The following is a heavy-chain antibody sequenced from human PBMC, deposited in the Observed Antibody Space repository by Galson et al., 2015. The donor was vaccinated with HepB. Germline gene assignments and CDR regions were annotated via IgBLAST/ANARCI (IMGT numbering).Heavy chain of an antibody. D-gene: IGHD3-22*01. J-gene: IGHJ4*02. CDR1: GYSFTSYW. Sequence: QSGAEVKKPGESLRISCKGSGYSFTSYWISWVRQMPGKGLEWMGRIDPSDSYTNYSPSFQGHVTISADKSISTAYLQWSSLKASDTAMYYCARHKPHYYDSSGYYYVWGQGTLVTVSS. V-gene: IGHV5-10-1*01. CDR2: IDPSDSYT. CDR3: ARHKPHYYDSSGYYYV.